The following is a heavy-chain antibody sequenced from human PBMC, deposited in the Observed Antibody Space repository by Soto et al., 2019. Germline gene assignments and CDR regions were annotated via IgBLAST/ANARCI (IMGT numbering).Heavy chain of an antibody. CDR3: ARTPLYGTSPKNAFDI. CDR2: ISTYNGNP. V-gene: IGHV1-18*01. CDR1: GYTFTTYG. D-gene: IGHD3-16*01. Sequence: QVQLVQSGPEVKKPGASVKVSCKASGYTFTTYGISWVRQAPGQGLEWMGWISTYNGNPNYAQKLQGRVTMTTDTATSTAYMERRRLRSDDTAEFYCARTPLYGTSPKNAFDIWGQGTVVTVSS. J-gene: IGHJ3*02.